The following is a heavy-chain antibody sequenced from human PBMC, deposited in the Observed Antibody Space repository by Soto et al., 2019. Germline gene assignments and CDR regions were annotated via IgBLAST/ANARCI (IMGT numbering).Heavy chain of an antibody. CDR2: ISNSGTT. CDR1: GGSISNYY. J-gene: IGHJ1*01. V-gene: IGHV4-59*08. D-gene: IGHD6-6*01. Sequence: SETLSLTCTVSGGSISNYYYSWIRQAPGKGLAWIGYISNSGTTNYNPSFRSRVTMSFDTSKNHFSLNLSSVTAADTAVYYCARHGRAGDSTSSLSSWGQGTLVTVSS. CDR3: ARHGRAGDSTSSLSS.